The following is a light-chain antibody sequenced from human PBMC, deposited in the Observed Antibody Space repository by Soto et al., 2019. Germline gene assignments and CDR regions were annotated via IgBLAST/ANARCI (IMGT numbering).Light chain of an antibody. CDR1: QSISSY. CDR2: AAS. Sequence: DIQMTQSPSTLSGSVGDRVTITCRASQSISSYLTWYQQKPGKAPKLLIYAASSLQSGVPSRFAGGGSGKDFPLPIRTLQPEDFATYSCKQSYSTPWRLGKGPKVDI. CDR3: KQSYSTPWR. J-gene: IGKJ1*01. V-gene: IGKV1-39*01.